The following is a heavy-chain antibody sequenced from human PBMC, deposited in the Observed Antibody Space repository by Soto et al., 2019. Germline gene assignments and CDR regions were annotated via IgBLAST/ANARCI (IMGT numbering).Heavy chain of an antibody. V-gene: IGHV5-10-1*01. CDR1: GYKFTSFW. J-gene: IGHJ3*02. CDR3: ARPASGGSRDAFDS. Sequence: GESLKISCKGSGYKFTSFWLNWVRQIPGKGLEWVGRIDPTDSFTNYSPPFEGLVTISVDKSISTAYLQWSTLQASDTAIYYCARPASGGSRDAFDSWGQGTTVTVSS. CDR2: IDPTDSFT. D-gene: IGHD2-15*01.